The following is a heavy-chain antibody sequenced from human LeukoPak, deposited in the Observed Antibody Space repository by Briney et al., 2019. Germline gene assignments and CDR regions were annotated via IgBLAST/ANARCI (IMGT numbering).Heavy chain of an antibody. CDR3: ARGSFSPWTTQSYFDY. D-gene: IGHD2-15*01. Sequence: ASVKVSCKASGYTFTKYDIYWVRQATAQGLEWMGWMNPNSGNSGSAQTFQDRVTMTRNTSMSSAYMELSSLQSEDTAVYYCARGSFSPWTTQSYFDYWGQGTLVTVSS. CDR2: MNPNSGNS. J-gene: IGHJ4*02. CDR1: GYTFTKYD. V-gene: IGHV1-8*01.